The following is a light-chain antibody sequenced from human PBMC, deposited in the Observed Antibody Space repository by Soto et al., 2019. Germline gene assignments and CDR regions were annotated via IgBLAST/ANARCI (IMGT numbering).Light chain of an antibody. CDR3: QQSNNWPYT. V-gene: IGKV3-15*01. J-gene: IGKJ2*01. CDR2: GAS. Sequence: EILMTQSPATLFVSPGERATLSCRASQSVSHNLAWYQQKPGQAPRLLFYGASTRATGIPARFSGSGSGTAFTLTISSLQSEDFAVYYCQQSNNWPYTFGQGTKLEIK. CDR1: QSVSHN.